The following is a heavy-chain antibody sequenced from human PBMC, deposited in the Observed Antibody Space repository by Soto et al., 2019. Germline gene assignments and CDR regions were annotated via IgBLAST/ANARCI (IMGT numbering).Heavy chain of an antibody. CDR2: VSGSGGRT. CDR1: GFPFSSYT. CDR3: AKDPNTDLLGGFEF. D-gene: IGHD2-15*01. V-gene: IGHV3-23*01. J-gene: IGHJ3*01. Sequence: DVRLLESGGGLVLPGGSLRLSCATSGFPFSSYTMSWVRQAPGKGLEWVSGVSGSGGRTYYADSVRGRFTISRDNFENTLSLQRNSLRAEDTAVYYCAKDPNTDLLGGFEFGGQGTMVTVSS.